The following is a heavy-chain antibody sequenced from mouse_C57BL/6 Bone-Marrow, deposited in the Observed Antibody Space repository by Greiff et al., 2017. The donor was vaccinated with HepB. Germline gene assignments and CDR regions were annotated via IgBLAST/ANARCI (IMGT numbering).Heavy chain of an antibody. J-gene: IGHJ4*01. CDR2: ISSGSSTI. V-gene: IGHV5-17*01. CDR3: ARKSYYYGSSYDAMDY. D-gene: IGHD1-1*01. Sequence: EVKLMESGGGLVKPGGSLKLSCAASGFTFSDYGMHWVRQAPEKGLEWVAYISSGSSTIYYADTVKGRFTISRDNAKNTLFLQKTSLRSEDTAMYYCARKSYYYGSSYDAMDYWGQGTSVTVSS. CDR1: GFTFSDYG.